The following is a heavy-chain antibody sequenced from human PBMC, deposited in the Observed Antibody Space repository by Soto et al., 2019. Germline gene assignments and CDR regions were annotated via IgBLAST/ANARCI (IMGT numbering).Heavy chain of an antibody. CDR2: IFPGDAET. CDR3: ATPGGFGMDV. CDR1: GYNFATHW. V-gene: IGHV5-51*01. J-gene: IGHJ6*02. Sequence: EVQLVQSAAEVKKPGESLKISCQGSGYNFATHWIGWVRHKAGKGLEWMGIIFPGDAETRYSPSFQGHITISADKSISIAYLRWSSLKASDIGMYYCATPGGFGMDVWGQGTTVTVSS. D-gene: IGHD5-12*01.